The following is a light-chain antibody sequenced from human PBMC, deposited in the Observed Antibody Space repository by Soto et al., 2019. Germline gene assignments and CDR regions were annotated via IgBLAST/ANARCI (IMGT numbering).Light chain of an antibody. CDR1: QSVSSSY. Sequence: EIVLTQSPGTLSLSPGERATLSCRASQSVSSSYFGWYQQKPGQAPRLLIYGASNRATGIPYRFSGSGSGSDFSLIISRLEPEDFAVYYCQQYGPSPWTFGQGTKVEIK. J-gene: IGKJ1*01. CDR2: GAS. V-gene: IGKV3-20*01. CDR3: QQYGPSPWT.